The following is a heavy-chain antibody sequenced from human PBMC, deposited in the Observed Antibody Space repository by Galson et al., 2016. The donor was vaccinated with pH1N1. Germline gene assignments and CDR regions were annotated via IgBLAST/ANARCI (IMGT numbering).Heavy chain of an antibody. J-gene: IGHJ3*02. CDR1: GGSLRGHY. V-gene: IGHV4-34*01. CDR3: VRHSTSGFPGIELAARRRPFDI. CDR2: ISQSGST. D-gene: IGHD6-19*01. Sequence: LSLTYGVYGGSLRGHYWSWIRQSPRMGLEWIGEISQSGSTTHNPSLKSRVTISVDTSEDQFSLKLMSMTAADTAIYYCVRHSTSGFPGIELAARRRPFDIWSQGTAVTVSS.